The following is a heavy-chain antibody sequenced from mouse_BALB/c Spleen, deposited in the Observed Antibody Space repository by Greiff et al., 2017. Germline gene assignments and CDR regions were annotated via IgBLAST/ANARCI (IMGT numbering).Heavy chain of an antibody. Sequence: EVQGVESGGGLVKPGGSLKLSCAASGFTFSDYYMYWVRQTPEKRLEWVATISDGGSYTYYPDSVKGRFTISRDNAKNNLYLQMSSLKSEDTAMYYCARAGGSSPVSHWYFDVWGAGTTVTVSS. CDR3: ARAGGSSPVSHWYFDV. D-gene: IGHD1-1*01. CDR2: ISDGGSYT. J-gene: IGHJ1*01. CDR1: GFTFSDYY. V-gene: IGHV5-4*02.